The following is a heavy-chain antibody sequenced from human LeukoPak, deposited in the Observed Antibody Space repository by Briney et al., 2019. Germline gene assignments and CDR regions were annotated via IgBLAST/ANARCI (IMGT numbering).Heavy chain of an antibody. V-gene: IGHV3-7*01. CDR1: GFTLSSYW. Sequence: GRSLRLSCAASGFTLSSYWMSWVRQAPGKGPEWVANIEQDANEKYYVDSVKGRFTISRDNAKNSLYLQMDSLRAEDTAVYYCARDKVVGATYFDNWGQGTLVTVSS. J-gene: IGHJ4*02. D-gene: IGHD1-26*01. CDR2: IEQDANEK. CDR3: ARDKVVGATYFDN.